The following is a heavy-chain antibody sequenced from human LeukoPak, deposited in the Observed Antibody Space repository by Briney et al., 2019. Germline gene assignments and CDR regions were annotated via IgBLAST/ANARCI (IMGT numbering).Heavy chain of an antibody. CDR2: ISSSSSTI. J-gene: IGHJ4*02. V-gene: IGHV3-48*02. D-gene: IGHD3-16*02. CDR3: ATQNTFGGVIGYFDS. CDR1: GFTFSSYS. Sequence: QAGGSLRLSCAASGFTFSSYSINWVRQAPGKGLEWVSYISSSSSTIYYADSVKGRFTISRDNAKNSLYLQMNSLRDEDTAVYYCATQNTFGGVIGYFDSWGQGTLVTVSS.